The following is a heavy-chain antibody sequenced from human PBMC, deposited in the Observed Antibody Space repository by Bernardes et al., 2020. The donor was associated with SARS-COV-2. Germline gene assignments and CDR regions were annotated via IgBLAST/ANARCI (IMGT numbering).Heavy chain of an antibody. V-gene: IGHV3-7*01. CDR2: INQDGSET. Sequence: GGSLRLSCAASGFTFRTFWMTWVRQAPGPGLEWVANINQDGSETFYVDSVKGRFTISRDNAKNSLFMEMNTLRAEDTATYYCARATETNCANRICDGRWFDPWGKGTLVTVSP. CDR3: ARATETNCANRICDGRWFDP. J-gene: IGHJ5*02. CDR1: GFTFRTFW. D-gene: IGHD2-8*01.